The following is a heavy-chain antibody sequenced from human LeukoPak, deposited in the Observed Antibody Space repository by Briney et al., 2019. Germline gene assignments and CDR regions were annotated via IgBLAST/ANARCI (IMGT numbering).Heavy chain of an antibody. J-gene: IGHJ6*02. Sequence: PGGSLRLSCAASGFTFSDYYMSWIRQAPGKGLEWVSYISSSGSTIYYADSVKGRFTASKDSSERTLFLHMNNLRAEDTATYYCAKGGVISATHFDYYISGMDVWGQGTTVTVSS. CDR1: GFTFSDYY. V-gene: IGHV3-11*01. D-gene: IGHD2-15*01. CDR3: AKGGVISATHFDYYISGMDV. CDR2: ISSSGSTI.